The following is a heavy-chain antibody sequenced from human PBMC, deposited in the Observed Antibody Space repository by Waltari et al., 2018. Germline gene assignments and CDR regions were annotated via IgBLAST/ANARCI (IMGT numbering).Heavy chain of an antibody. V-gene: IGHV1-8*01. J-gene: IGHJ5*02. CDR3: ARGSSYGRNNWFDP. D-gene: IGHD5-18*01. Sequence: QVQLVQSGAEVKKPGASVKVSCNASGYTLPSYDINWVRQATGQGLEWMGWMNPNSGNTGNAQKFQGRVTMTRNTSISTAYMELSSLRSEDTAVYYGARGSSYGRNNWFDPWGQGTLVTVSS. CDR1: GYTLPSYD. CDR2: MNPNSGNT.